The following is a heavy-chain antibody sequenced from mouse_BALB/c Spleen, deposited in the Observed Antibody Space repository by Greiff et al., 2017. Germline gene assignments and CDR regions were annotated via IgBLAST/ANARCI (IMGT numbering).Heavy chain of an antibody. CDR3: ARDGWYFDY. D-gene: IGHD2-3*01. Sequence: DLVKPGASVKLSCKASGYTFTSYWINWIKQRPGQGLEWIGRIAPGSGSTYYNEMFKGKATLTVDTSSSTAYIQLSSLSSEDSAVYFCARDGWYFDYWGEGTTLTVSS. V-gene: IGHV1S41*01. J-gene: IGHJ2*01. CDR1: GYTFTSYW. CDR2: IAPGSGST.